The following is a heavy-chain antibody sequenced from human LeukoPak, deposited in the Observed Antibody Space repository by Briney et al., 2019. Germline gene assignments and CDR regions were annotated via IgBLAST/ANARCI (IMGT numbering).Heavy chain of an antibody. CDR1: GYTFTSYY. CDR2: INPSGGST. D-gene: IGHD2-15*01. Sequence: ASVKVSCKASGYTFTSYYMHWVRQAPGQGLEWMGIINPSGGSTSYAQKFQGRVTMTRDMSTSTVYMELSSLRSEDTAVYYCARDLAYCSGGSCYPPRFDYWGQGTLVTVSS. CDR3: ARDLAYCSGGSCYPPRFDY. V-gene: IGHV1-46*01. J-gene: IGHJ4*02.